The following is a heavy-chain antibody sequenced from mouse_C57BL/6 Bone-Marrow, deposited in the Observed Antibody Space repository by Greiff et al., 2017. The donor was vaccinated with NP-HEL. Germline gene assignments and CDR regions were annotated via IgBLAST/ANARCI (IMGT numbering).Heavy chain of an antibody. D-gene: IGHD2-3*01. J-gene: IGHJ3*01. V-gene: IGHV7-1*01. CDR1: GFTFSDFY. CDR3: ARDAYDGYYVRFAY. Sequence: EVKLMESGGGLVQSGRSLRLSCATSGFTFSDFYMAWVRQAPGKGLEWIAASRNKANDYTTEYSASVKGRFIVSRDTSQSILYLQMNALRAEDTAIYYCARDAYDGYYVRFAYWGQGTLVTVSA. CDR2: SRNKANDYTT.